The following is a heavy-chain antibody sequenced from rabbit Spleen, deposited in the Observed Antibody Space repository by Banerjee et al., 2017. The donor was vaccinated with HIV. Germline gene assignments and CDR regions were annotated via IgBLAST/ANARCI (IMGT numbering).Heavy chain of an antibody. CDR1: GFDFSSYYM. V-gene: IGHV1S45*01. J-gene: IGHJ4*01. CDR2: IGAGSSGST. CDR3: ARDLSSTDRTVFEL. Sequence: QQQLEESGGGLVKPEGSLTLTCKASGFDFSSYYMTWVRQAPGKGLEWITCIGAGSSGSTYYADWAKGRFTISKTSSTTVTLQMTSLTVADTATYFCARDLSSTDRTVFELWGQGTLVTVS. D-gene: IGHD7-1*01.